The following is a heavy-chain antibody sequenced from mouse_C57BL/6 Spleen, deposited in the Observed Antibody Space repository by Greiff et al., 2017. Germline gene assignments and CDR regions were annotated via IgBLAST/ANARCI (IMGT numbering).Heavy chain of an antibody. V-gene: IGHV14-2*01. J-gene: IGHJ4*01. D-gene: IGHD2-4*01. CDR1: GFNIKDYY. CDR2: IDPEDGVT. Sequence: VQLQQSGAELVKPGASVKLSCTASGFNIKDYYMHWVKQRTEQGLEWIGRIDPEDGVTKYAPKFQGKATITADTSSNTAYLQLSSLTSEDTAVYYCARDYDEGAMDYWGQGTSVTVSS. CDR3: ARDYDEGAMDY.